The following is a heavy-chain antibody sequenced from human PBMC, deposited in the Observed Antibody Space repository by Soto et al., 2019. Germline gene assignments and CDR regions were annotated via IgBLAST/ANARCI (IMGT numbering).Heavy chain of an antibody. J-gene: IGHJ3*02. CDR3: ARDRIAVAGEIAFDI. Sequence: QVQLVQSGAEVKKPGASVKVSCKASGYTFTSYYMHWVRQAPGQGLEWMGIINPSGGSTSYAQKFQGRVTRTRDTSTSTVYMELSSLRSEDTAVYYCARDRIAVAGEIAFDIWGQGTMVTVSS. CDR2: INPSGGST. D-gene: IGHD6-19*01. CDR1: GYTFTSYY. V-gene: IGHV1-46*03.